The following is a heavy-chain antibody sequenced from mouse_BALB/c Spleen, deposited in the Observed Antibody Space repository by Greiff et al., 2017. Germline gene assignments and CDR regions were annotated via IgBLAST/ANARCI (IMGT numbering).Heavy chain of an antibody. CDR1: GYTFTSYY. V-gene: IGHV1S56*01. CDR2: IYPGNVNT. Sequence: VQLVESGPELVKPGASVRISCKASGYTFTSYYIHWVKQRPGQGLEWIGWIYPGNVNTKYNEKFKGKATLTADKSSSTAYMQLSSLTSEDSAVYFCARRDGRDAMDYWGQGTSVTVSS. CDR3: ARRDGRDAMDY. D-gene: IGHD2-3*01. J-gene: IGHJ4*01.